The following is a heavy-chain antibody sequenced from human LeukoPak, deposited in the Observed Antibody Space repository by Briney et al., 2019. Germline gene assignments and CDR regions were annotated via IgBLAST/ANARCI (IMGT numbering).Heavy chain of an antibody. CDR3: AKERSWDSSSWYWGRDAFDI. CDR2: ISGSGGST. CDR1: GFTFSSYA. D-gene: IGHD6-13*01. J-gene: IGHJ3*02. V-gene: IGHV3-23*01. Sequence: GGSLRLSCAASGFTFSSYAMSWVRQAPGKGLQWVSAISGSGGSTYYADSVKGRFTISRDNSKNTLYLQMNSLRAEDTAVYYCAKERSWDSSSWYWGRDAFDIWGQGTMVTVSS.